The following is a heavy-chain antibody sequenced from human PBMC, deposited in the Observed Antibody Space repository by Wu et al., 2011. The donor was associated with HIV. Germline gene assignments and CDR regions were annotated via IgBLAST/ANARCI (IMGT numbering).Heavy chain of an antibody. CDR1: GDTFTNYA. Sequence: QVQLVQSGAEVKKPGSSVKVSCKASGDTFTNYAISWVRQAPGQGLEWMGRIMPIFETANYAQKFQGRVTISADKSTTTVYMELSSLRSEDTAVYYCAANIVGTTWFDPWAREPWSPSPQ. CDR3: AANIVGTTWFDP. CDR2: IMPIFETA. J-gene: IGHJ5*02. V-gene: IGHV1-69*06. D-gene: IGHD1-26*01.